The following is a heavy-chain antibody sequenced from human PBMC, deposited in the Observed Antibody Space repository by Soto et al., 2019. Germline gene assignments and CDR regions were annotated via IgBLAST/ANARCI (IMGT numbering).Heavy chain of an antibody. D-gene: IGHD2-2*01. CDR3: ARHVNIVVVPAASYGMDV. CDR1: GGSISSYY. V-gene: IGHV4-59*08. CDR2: IYYSGST. Sequence: QVQLQESGPGLVKPSETLSLTCTVSGGSISSYYWSWIRQPPGKGLEWIGYIYYSGSTNYNPSLKSRVTISVDTSKNQFSLKLSSVTAADTAVYYCARHVNIVVVPAASYGMDVWGQGTTVTVSS. J-gene: IGHJ6*02.